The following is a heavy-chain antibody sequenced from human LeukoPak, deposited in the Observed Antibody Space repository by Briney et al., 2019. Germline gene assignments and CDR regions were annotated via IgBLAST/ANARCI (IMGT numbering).Heavy chain of an antibody. CDR2: IRYDGSNK. V-gene: IGHV3-30*02. J-gene: IGHJ3*01. CDR3: ARDSYRGRRGENAFDL. CDR1: GFTFSSYG. Sequence: PGGSLRLSCAASGFTFSSYGMHWVRQAPGKGLEWVAFIRYDGSNKYYADSVKGRFTISRDNFKNTLYLQMNSLRVEDTAIYYCARDSYRGRRGENAFDLWGQGTVVTVSS. D-gene: IGHD3-10*01.